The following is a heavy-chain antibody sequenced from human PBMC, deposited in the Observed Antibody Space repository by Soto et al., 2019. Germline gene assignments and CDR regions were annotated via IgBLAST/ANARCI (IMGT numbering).Heavy chain of an antibody. D-gene: IGHD6-6*01. CDR1: GFTFSSYW. J-gene: IGHJ6*02. CDR3: ARDRSSSSTHWGYYYYYYGMDV. CDR2: IKQDGSEK. Sequence: EVQLVESGGGLVQPGGSLRLSCAASGFTFSSYWMSWVRQAPGKGLEWVANIKQDGSEKYYVDSVKGRFTISRDNAKNSLYLQMNSLRAEDTAVYYCARDRSSSSTHWGYYYYYYGMDVWGQGTTVTVSS. V-gene: IGHV3-7*03.